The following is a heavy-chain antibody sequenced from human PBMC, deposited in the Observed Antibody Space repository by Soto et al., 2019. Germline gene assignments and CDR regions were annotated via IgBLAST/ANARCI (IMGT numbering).Heavy chain of an antibody. CDR2: FIPMFGTP. D-gene: IGHD5-12*01. V-gene: IGHV1-69*01. J-gene: IGHJ4*02. CDR3: ARKIRSGYNYYFDD. Sequence: QVQLVQSGAEVKRPGSSVKVSCKASGGTFSTFAFTWVRQAPGQGLEWMGGFIPMFGTPNYAQKFQGRVTINVDESTTTAYMELSSLRSEDTAVYYCARKIRSGYNYYFDDWGQGTLVTVSS. CDR1: GGTFSTFA.